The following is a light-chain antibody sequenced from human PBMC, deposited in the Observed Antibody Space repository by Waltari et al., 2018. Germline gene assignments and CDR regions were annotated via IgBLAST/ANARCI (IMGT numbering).Light chain of an antibody. CDR1: NIGSKS. CDR3: QVWDSRSDHVV. CDR2: DDS. J-gene: IGLJ2*01. Sequence: SYVLTQPPSVSVAPGKTARITCGGNNIGSKSVHWYQQKPGQAPVLGGYDDSDRPSGITERFSGSNSGNTATLTISRVEAGDEADYYWQVWDSRSDHVVFGGGTKLTVL. V-gene: IGLV3-21*03.